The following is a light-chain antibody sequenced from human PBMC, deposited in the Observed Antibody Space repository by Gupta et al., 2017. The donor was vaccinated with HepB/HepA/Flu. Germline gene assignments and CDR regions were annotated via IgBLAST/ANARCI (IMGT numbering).Light chain of an antibody. CDR3: QQSYNTPWT. CDR2: AAS. V-gene: IGKV1-39*01. CDR1: QSISTY. Sequence: DIQMTPSPSSLSASVGDRVTITCRASQSISTYLNWYQQEPGKVPKLLIYAASSLQSGVPSRFSGSGSGTDFTLTISSLQPGDFATYYCQQSYNTPWTFGQGTRVEIK. J-gene: IGKJ1*01.